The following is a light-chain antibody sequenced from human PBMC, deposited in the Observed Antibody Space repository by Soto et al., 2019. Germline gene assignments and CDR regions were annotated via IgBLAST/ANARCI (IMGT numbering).Light chain of an antibody. CDR1: QSVSND. Sequence: IVMTPSPATLSVSPLERANLSFRSSQSVSNDLAWYQQKPGQAPRLLIYGAFTRATGIPARFSGSGSGTEFTLTISSLQSEDSAVYYCKQYTNWPKFGQGTKVAIK. J-gene: IGKJ1*01. CDR3: KQYTNWPK. CDR2: GAF. V-gene: IGKV3-15*01.